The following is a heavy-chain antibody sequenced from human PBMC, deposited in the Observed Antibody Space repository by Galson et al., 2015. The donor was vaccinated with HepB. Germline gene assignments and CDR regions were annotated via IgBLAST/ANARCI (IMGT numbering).Heavy chain of an antibody. CDR2: ISAYNGNT. D-gene: IGHD1-26*01. Sequence: SVKVSCKASGYTFTSYGISWVRQAPGQGLEWMGWISAYNGNTNYAQKLQGRVTMTTDTSTSTAYMELRSLRSDDTAVYYCARDLRSYQTSLLGFDYWGQGTLVTVSS. J-gene: IGHJ4*02. V-gene: IGHV1-18*01. CDR1: GYTFTSYG. CDR3: ARDLRSYQTSLLGFDY.